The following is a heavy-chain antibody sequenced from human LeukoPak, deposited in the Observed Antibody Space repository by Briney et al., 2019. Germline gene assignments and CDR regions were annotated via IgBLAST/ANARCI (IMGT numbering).Heavy chain of an antibody. J-gene: IGHJ4*02. CDR3: ARGLYYYDSSGYYPFDY. CDR2: ISPIFGTA. D-gene: IGHD3-22*01. Sequence: SVKVSCKASGGTFSSYAISWVRQAPGQGLEWMGGISPIFGTANYAQKFQGRVTITADESTSTAYMELSSLRSEDTAVYYCARGLYYYDSSGYYPFDYWGQGTLVTVSS. CDR1: GGTFSSYA. V-gene: IGHV1-69*13.